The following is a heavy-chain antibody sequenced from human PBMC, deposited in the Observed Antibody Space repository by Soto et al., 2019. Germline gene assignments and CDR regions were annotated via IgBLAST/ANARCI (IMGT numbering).Heavy chain of an antibody. D-gene: IGHD3-22*01. CDR2: IIPIFGTA. CDR3: ARDKGYYDSSAHAYYFDY. V-gene: IGHV1-69*06. J-gene: IGHJ4*02. Sequence: QVQLVQSGAEVKKPGSSVKLSCKASGGTFSSYAISWVRQAPGQGLEWMGGIIPIFGTANYAQKFQGRVTITADKSTSTAYMELSSLRSEDTAVYYCARDKGYYDSSAHAYYFDYWGQGTLVTVSS. CDR1: GGTFSSYA.